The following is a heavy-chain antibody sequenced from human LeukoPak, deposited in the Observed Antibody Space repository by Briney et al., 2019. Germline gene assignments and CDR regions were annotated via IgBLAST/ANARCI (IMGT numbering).Heavy chain of an antibody. CDR2: TSSSSSYT. CDR3: ARDYCSGGSCSDAFDI. Sequence: PGGSLRLSCAASGFTFSDYYMSWIRQAPGKGLEWVSYTSSSSSYTNYADSVKGRFTISRDNAKNSLYLQMNSLRAEDTAVYYCARDYCSGGSCSDAFDIWGQGTMVTVSS. D-gene: IGHD2-15*01. J-gene: IGHJ3*02. V-gene: IGHV3-11*06. CDR1: GFTFSDYY.